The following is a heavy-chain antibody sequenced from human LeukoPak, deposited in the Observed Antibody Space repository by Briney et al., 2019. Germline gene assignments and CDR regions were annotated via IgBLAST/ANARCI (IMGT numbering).Heavy chain of an antibody. Sequence: SETLSLTCAVYGGSFSSYYWSWIRQPPGKGLEWIGEINHSGSTNYNPSLKSRVTISVDTSKNQFSLKLSSVTAADTAVYYCARGRYYYVSGVYYNEGGQETRV. D-gene: IGHD3-10*01. CDR2: INHSGST. CDR3: ARGRYYYVSGVYYNE. J-gene: IGHJ4*02. V-gene: IGHV4-34*01. CDR1: GGSFSSYY.